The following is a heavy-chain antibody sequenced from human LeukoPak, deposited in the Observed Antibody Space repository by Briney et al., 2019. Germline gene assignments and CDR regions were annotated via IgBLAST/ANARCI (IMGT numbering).Heavy chain of an antibody. CDR3: AKGRYSYGFDY. D-gene: IGHD5-18*01. CDR2: ISWNSGSI. V-gene: IGHV3-9*01. CDR1: GFTFDDYA. J-gene: IGHJ4*02. Sequence: PGRYLRLSCAASGFTFDDYAMHWVRQAPGKGLEWVSGISWNSGSIGCADSVKGRFTISRDNAKNSLYLQMNSLRAEDTALYYCAKGRYSYGFDYWGQGTLVTVSS.